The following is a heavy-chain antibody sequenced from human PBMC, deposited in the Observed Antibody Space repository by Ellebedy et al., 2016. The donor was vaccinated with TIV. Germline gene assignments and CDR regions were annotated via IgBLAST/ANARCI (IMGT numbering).Heavy chain of an antibody. CDR1: GYRFGSYW. J-gene: IGHJ4*02. Sequence: GESLKISCKGSGYRFGSYWIAWVRQMPGKGLEWMATIYPGDSDSRHSPALEGRVTISADKSINTAHLPWSSLEASDTAIYYCARVAGPGRRDFDYWGQGTLVTVSS. CDR3: ARVAGPGRRDFDY. D-gene: IGHD6-13*01. CDR2: IYPGDSDS. V-gene: IGHV5-51*01.